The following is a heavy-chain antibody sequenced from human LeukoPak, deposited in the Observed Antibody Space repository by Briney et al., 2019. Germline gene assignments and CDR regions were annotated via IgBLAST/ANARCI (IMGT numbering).Heavy chain of an antibody. CDR1: GYTLTSYY. V-gene: IGHV1-46*01. CDR3: TRPKDSGSHLFLFDY. D-gene: IGHD1-26*01. J-gene: IGHJ4*02. CDR2: INPSDGST. Sequence: ASVKVSCKASGYTLTSYYMHWVRQPPGQGREWMGIINPSDGSTNYAQKFQGRVTMTRDRSRSTVYLELSSLRSEDTAVYYCTRPKDSGSHLFLFDYWGQGTLVTVSS.